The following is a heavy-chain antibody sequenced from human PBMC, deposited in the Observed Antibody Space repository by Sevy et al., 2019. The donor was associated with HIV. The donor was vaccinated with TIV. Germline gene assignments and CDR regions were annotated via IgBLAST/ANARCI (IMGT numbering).Heavy chain of an antibody. J-gene: IGHJ6*02. CDR3: ARDGGGRTTNSGMDV. Sequence: ASVKVSCKASGYTFTGDYLHWVRQAPGQGREWVGRVYPNSGGTNYVRKLQGGVTMTRDTSISTAYMELSRLRFDDTAVYYCARDGGGRTTNSGMDVWGQGTTVTVSS. D-gene: IGHD1-7*01. CDR2: VYPNSGGT. V-gene: IGHV1-2*06. CDR1: GYTFTGDY.